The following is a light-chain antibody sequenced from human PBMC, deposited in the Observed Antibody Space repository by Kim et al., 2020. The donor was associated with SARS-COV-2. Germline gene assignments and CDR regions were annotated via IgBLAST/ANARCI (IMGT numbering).Light chain of an antibody. CDR3: QQYSRAPRT. V-gene: IGKV3-20*01. J-gene: IGKJ1*01. CDR1: NSVSSSY. CDR2: GAS. Sequence: GRRATPSCSGRNSVSSSYVAWYQKKPGHATRLINGGASSRATSIQDRCSGSGAATVFTLIISRVEPDDVVVYYCQQYSRAPRTFGQGTKVDIK.